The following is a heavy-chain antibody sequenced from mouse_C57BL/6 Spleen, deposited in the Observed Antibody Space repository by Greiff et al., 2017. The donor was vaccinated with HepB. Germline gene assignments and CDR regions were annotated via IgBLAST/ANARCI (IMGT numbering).Heavy chain of an antibody. CDR1: GFTFSDYG. D-gene: IGHD2-1*01. V-gene: IGHV5-17*01. J-gene: IGHJ4*01. Sequence: EVKLVESGGGLVKPGGSLKLSCAASGFTFSDYGMHWVRQAPEKGLEWVAYISSGSSTIYYADTVKGRFTISRDNAKNTLFLQMTSLRSEDTAMYYCARRYGKSFYAMDYWGQGTSVTVSS. CDR3: ARRYGKSFYAMDY. CDR2: ISSGSSTI.